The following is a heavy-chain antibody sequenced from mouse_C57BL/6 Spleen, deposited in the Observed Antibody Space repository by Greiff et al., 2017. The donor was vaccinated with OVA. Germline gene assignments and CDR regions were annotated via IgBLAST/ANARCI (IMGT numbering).Heavy chain of an antibody. CDR3: ARDRGNLGLTSYFDY. CDR1: GFTFSDYY. Sequence: EVKLVESEGGLVQPGSSMKLSCTASGFTFSDYYMAWVRQVPEKGLEWVANINYDGSSTYYLDSLKSRFIISRDNAKNILYLQMSSLKSEDTATYYCARDRGNLGLTSYFDYWGQGTTLTVSS. D-gene: IGHD4-1*01. J-gene: IGHJ2*01. V-gene: IGHV5-16*01. CDR2: INYDGSST.